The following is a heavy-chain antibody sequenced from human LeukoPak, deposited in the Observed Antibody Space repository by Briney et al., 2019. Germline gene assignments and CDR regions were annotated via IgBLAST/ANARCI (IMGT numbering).Heavy chain of an antibody. CDR2: ISGCNGNT. D-gene: IGHD3-22*01. J-gene: IGHJ4*02. V-gene: IGHV1-18*01. Sequence: ASVKVSCKSSAYIFTNFGISLVRQARGQGLEWMGWISGCNGNTKYVQKFQGRVTMTTDTSTSTAYMELRSLRSDDTAVYYCARDLTHRRNYDHSGYQIVPAFWGQGTLVTVSS. CDR1: AYIFTNFG. CDR3: ARDLTHRRNYDHSGYQIVPAF.